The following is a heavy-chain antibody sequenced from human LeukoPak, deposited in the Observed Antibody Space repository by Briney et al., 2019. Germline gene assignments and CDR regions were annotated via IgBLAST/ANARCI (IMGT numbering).Heavy chain of an antibody. Sequence: GGSLRLSCAASGFTFSSYSMNWVRQAPGKGLEWVSSISSSSSYIYYADSVKGRFTISRDNAKNSLYLRMNSLRAEDTAVYYCARGLGTVTTFVDYWGQGTLVTVSS. CDR2: ISSSSSYI. CDR3: ARGLGTVTTFVDY. J-gene: IGHJ4*02. CDR1: GFTFSSYS. V-gene: IGHV3-21*01. D-gene: IGHD4-17*01.